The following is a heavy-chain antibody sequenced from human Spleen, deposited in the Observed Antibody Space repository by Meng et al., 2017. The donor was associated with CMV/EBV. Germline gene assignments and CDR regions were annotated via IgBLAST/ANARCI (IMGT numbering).Heavy chain of an antibody. CDR2: ISESRGST. D-gene: IGHD1-1*01. CDR1: GFIFSNYA. Sequence: GGSLRLSCVASGFIFSNYAMTWVRQAPGKGLEWVSAISESRGSTYYADSVKGRFTISRDNSKNTLYLQMKSLRAEDTAVYYCAKVPQLPDAFDMWGQGTMVTVSS. CDR3: AKVPQLPDAFDM. V-gene: IGHV3-23*01. J-gene: IGHJ3*02.